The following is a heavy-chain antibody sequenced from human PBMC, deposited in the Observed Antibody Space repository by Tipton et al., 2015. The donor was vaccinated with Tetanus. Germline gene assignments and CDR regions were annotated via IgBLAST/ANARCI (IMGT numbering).Heavy chain of an antibody. V-gene: IGHV3-21*01. Sequence: GSLRLSCAASGFSFSVYSINWVRQAPGKGLEWVSSISGTGKYIYYADSVKGRFTISRDNAKSSLYLQMNSLRVEDTAVYYCARDMDYWGQGTLVTVSS. CDR2: ISGTGKYI. J-gene: IGHJ4*02. CDR1: GFSFSVYS. CDR3: ARDMDY.